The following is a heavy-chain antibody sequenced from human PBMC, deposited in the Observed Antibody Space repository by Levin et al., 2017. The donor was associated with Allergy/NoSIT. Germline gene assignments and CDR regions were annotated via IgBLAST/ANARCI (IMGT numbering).Heavy chain of an antibody. CDR3: ARGRPGTSDAFDI. J-gene: IGHJ3*02. V-gene: IGHV3-21*01. CDR2: INRDRSHI. D-gene: IGHD1-26*01. Sequence: PGESLKISCAASGFNFKIYSMDWVRQAPGKGLEWVSSINRDRSHIYYADSVKGRFTISRDDGKDSLYLQMNSLGDEDTALYYCARGRPGTSDAFDIWGQGTMVTVSS. CDR1: GFNFKIYS.